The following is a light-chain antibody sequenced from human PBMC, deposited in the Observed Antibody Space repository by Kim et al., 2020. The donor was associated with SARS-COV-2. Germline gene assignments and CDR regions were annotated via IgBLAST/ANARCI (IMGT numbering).Light chain of an antibody. Sequence: EIVLTQSPATLSLSPGERATLSCRASQSVGIQLAWYQQKPGQAPRLLIHDASNRATGIPARFSGSGSGTDFILTISSLEPEDFAFYYCQQPITWPHTFGGGTQVDI. CDR2: DAS. CDR3: QQPITWPHT. CDR1: QSVGIQ. J-gene: IGKJ4*01. V-gene: IGKV3-11*01.